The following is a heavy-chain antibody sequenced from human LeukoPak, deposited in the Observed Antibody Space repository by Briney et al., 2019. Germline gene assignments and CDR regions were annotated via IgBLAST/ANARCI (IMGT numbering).Heavy chain of an antibody. CDR3: ARGGVWFGGLYKTSRFDY. CDR1: GGSFSGYY. D-gene: IGHD3-10*01. CDR2: INHSGST. V-gene: IGHV4-34*01. Sequence: SETLSLTCAVYGGSFSGYYWSWIRQPPGKGLEWIGEINHSGSTNYNPSLKSRVTISVDTSKNQFSLKLSSVTAADTAVYYCARGGVWFGGLYKTSRFDYWGQGTLVTVSS. J-gene: IGHJ4*02.